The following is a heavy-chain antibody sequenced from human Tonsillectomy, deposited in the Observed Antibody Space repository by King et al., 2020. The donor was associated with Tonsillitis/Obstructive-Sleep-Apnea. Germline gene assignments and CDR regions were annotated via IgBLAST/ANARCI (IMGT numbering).Heavy chain of an antibody. CDR2: ISSDVGSK. V-gene: IGHV3-30*18. Sequence: VQLVESGGDVVQPGRSLRLSCAASGCTFSSYGMHWVRQAPGKGLEWVAIISSDVGSKDDVDSVKCRFTISRDNAKNTFYLQMNSLRAEDTALYYCAKDSLGPGGRVVPAAINYWGQGTLVTVSS. CDR1: GCTFSSYG. J-gene: IGHJ4*02. CDR3: AKDSLGPGGRVVPAAINY. D-gene: IGHD2-2*02.